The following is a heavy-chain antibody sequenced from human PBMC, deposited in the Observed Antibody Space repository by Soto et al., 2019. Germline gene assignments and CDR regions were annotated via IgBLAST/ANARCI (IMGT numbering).Heavy chain of an antibody. J-gene: IGHJ6*02. CDR1: VFTFRNYG. CDR3: AKRRDAYTFYLYYGMDV. D-gene: IGHD2-2*01. V-gene: IGHV3-30*18. CDR2: ILYDGSNK. Sequence: ESGGGVVQPGTSLRLSCAASVFTFRNYGMHWVRQTPGKGLEWVALILYDGSNKYYANSVKGRFTISRDNSKNTPYLQVRSLRAKDTAVYYCAKRRDAYTFYLYYGMDVWGQGTSVTVSS.